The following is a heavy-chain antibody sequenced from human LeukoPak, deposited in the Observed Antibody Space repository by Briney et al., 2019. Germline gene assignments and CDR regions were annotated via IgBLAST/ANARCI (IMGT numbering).Heavy chain of an antibody. Sequence: TPSQTLSLTCTVSGGSIGSGDYYWSWIRQPPGKALEWLARIDWDDDKYYSTSLKTRLTISKDTSKNQVVLTMTNMDPVDTATYYCARMWGNPVFDYWGQGTLVTVSS. CDR1: GGSIGSGDYY. V-gene: IGHV2-70*11. CDR2: IDWDDDK. J-gene: IGHJ4*02. CDR3: ARMWGNPVFDY. D-gene: IGHD4-23*01.